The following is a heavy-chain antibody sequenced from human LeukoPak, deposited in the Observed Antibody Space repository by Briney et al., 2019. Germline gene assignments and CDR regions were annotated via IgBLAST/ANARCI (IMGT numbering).Heavy chain of an antibody. CDR1: GGSISSGGYY. Sequence: SETLSLTCTVSGGSISSGGYYWSWIRQPPGKGLEWIGYIYHSGSTYYNPSLKSRVTISVDRSKNQFSLKLSSVTAADTAVYYCAQSYCSSTSCPRPPYYYYYYMDVWGKGTTVTVSS. CDR3: AQSYCSSTSCPRPPYYYYYYMDV. D-gene: IGHD2-2*01. CDR2: IYHSGST. J-gene: IGHJ6*03. V-gene: IGHV4-30-2*01.